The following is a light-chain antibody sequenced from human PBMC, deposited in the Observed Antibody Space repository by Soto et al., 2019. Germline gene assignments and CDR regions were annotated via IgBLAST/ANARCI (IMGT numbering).Light chain of an antibody. CDR2: SDD. Sequence: QSVRSHSRSACWTPGHRVTISCYGSSSNIGSYPVYWYQQLPGTAPKLLINSDDQRPSGVPDRFSASKSGTSASLAISGLRSEDEADYYCAAWDASLSGNVFGAGTKVTVL. CDR3: AAWDASLSGNV. CDR1: SSNIGSYP. V-gene: IGLV1-47*02. J-gene: IGLJ1*01.